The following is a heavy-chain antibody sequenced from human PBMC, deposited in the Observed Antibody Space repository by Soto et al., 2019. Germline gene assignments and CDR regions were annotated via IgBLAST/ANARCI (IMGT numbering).Heavy chain of an antibody. Sequence: EVQLLESGGGLVQPGGSLRLSCAVSGFSFGTYTVNWVRQAPGMGLEWVSGLSDSVGTTHYAYSVKGRFTISRDKSKNTLYLQMNNPRAEDTAVYYCAKHLIGGRLQSPFDLWGQGTQVTVSS. CDR1: GFSFGTYT. V-gene: IGHV3-23*01. D-gene: IGHD3-22*01. CDR3: AKHLIGGRLQSPFDL. J-gene: IGHJ4*02. CDR2: LSDSVGTT.